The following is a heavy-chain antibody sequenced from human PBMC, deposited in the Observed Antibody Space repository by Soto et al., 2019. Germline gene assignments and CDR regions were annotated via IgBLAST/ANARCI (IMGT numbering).Heavy chain of an antibody. J-gene: IGHJ4*02. V-gene: IGHV3-23*01. CDR2: ISGSGGST. Sequence: EVQLLESGGGLVQPGESLRLSCAVSGFTFSNYAMSWVRQVPGKGLEWVSTISGSGGSTYYADSVKGRFTISRDNSKNTLYLQMNGLRAEYTAVHYCVKQQMRVIRAFDYWGQGTLVTVSS. CDR1: GFTFSNYA. CDR3: VKQQMRVIRAFDY. D-gene: IGHD6-13*01.